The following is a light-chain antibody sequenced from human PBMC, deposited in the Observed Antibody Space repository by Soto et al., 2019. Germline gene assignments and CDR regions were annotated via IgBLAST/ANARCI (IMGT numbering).Light chain of an antibody. CDR1: QSVSSN. CDR3: QQYNNWPPWT. J-gene: IGKJ1*01. Sequence: EIVMTQSPATLSVSPGERATLSCRASQSVSSNLAWYQQKPGQAPRLLIYGASTRATGIPARFSGSGSGTEFTRTISSLQSEDFAVYDCQQYNNWPPWTFGQGTKVEIK. V-gene: IGKV3-15*01. CDR2: GAS.